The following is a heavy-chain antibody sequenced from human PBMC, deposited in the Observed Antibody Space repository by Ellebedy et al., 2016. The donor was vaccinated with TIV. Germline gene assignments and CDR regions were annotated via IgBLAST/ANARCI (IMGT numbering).Heavy chain of an antibody. V-gene: IGHV3-23*01. CDR2: ISRSGDST. Sequence: GESLKISXAVTGFTFSNYGMTWVRQAPGKGLECVSAISRSGDSTDYADSVTGRFTISRDNSKNTLYLQMNSLRADDTAVYYCAKEPGYSSREWGQGTLVTVSS. D-gene: IGHD6-19*01. CDR3: AKEPGYSSRE. J-gene: IGHJ4*02. CDR1: GFTFSNYG.